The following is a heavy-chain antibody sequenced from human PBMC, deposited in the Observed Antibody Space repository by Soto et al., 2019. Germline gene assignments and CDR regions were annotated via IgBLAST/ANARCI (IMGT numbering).Heavy chain of an antibody. J-gene: IGHJ4*02. V-gene: IGHV1-58*01. D-gene: IGHD4-17*01. CDR1: GFTFTSSA. CDR3: AVIQMTTVTLFDY. Sequence: QMQLVQSGPEVKKPGTSVKVSCKASGFTFTSSAVQWVRQARGQRLEWIGWIVVGSGNTNYAHKFQERVTITTGMSTSPAYMELSSLRSEATAVYYCAVIQMTTVTLFDYWGQGTLVTFSS. CDR2: IVVGSGNT.